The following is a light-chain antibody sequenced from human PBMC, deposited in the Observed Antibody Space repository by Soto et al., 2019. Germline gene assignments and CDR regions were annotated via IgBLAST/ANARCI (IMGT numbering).Light chain of an antibody. V-gene: IGKV1-27*01. J-gene: IGKJ1*01. CDR2: AAS. CDR3: QKYNSAPWT. Sequence: GDRVTLTCRASQGISTSLAWYQQKPGKVPKVLIYAASTLQSGVPSRFSGSGSGTDFTLTISSLQPEDVATYYCQKYNSAPWTVGQGTKVEIK. CDR1: QGISTS.